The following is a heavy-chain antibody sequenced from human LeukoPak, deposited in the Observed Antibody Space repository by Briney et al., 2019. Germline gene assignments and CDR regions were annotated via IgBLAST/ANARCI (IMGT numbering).Heavy chain of an antibody. Sequence: PGGSLRLSCAASGFTFSSYWMHWVRQAPGKGLEWVSGISWNSGSIGYADSVKGRFTISRDNAKNSLYLQMNSLRAEDTALYYCAKDMQDGDSSGSVFDYWGQGTLVTVSS. CDR1: GFTFSSYW. D-gene: IGHD3-22*01. CDR3: AKDMQDGDSSGSVFDY. J-gene: IGHJ4*02. CDR2: ISWNSGSI. V-gene: IGHV3-9*01.